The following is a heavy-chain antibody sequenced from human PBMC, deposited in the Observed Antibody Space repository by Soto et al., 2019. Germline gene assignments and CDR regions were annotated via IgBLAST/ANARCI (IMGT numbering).Heavy chain of an antibody. Sequence: PSATVPRTGTGRVGSISSSSDYWGWIRQPPGKGLAWIGSTYYSGSTYYNPYLKSLATISVDTSKNQFSLKLSSVTAADTAVYYCARQGRVVVAEDYYYYGMDVWGQGTTVT. D-gene: IGHD2-15*01. J-gene: IGHJ6*02. V-gene: IGHV4-39*01. CDR1: VGSISSSSDY. CDR2: TYYSGST. CDR3: ARQGRVVVAEDYYYYGMDV.